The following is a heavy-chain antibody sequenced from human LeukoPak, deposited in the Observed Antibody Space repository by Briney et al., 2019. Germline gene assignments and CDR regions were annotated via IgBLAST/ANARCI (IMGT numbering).Heavy chain of an antibody. CDR3: ARVGGDYYDSSGYSV. J-gene: IGHJ4*02. V-gene: IGHV1-18*01. Sequence: GASVKVSCKASGYTFNSYGISWVRQAPGQGLEWMGWISAYNGNTNYAQKLQGRVTMTRNTSISTAYMELSSLRSEDTAVYYCARVGGDYYDSSGYSVWGQGTLVTVSS. CDR2: ISAYNGNT. CDR1: GYTFNSYG. D-gene: IGHD3-22*01.